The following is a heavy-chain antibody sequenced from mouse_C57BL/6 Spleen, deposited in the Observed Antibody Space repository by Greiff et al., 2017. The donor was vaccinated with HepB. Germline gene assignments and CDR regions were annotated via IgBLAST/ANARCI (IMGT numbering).Heavy chain of an antibody. D-gene: IGHD1-1*01. Sequence: QVQLQQSGAELVRPGASVTLSCKASGYTFTDYEMHWVKQTPVHGLEWIGAIDPETGGTAYNQKFKGKAILTADKSSSTAYMELRSLTSEESAVYYCTRKDGSSYWYFDVWGTGTTVTVSS. V-gene: IGHV1-15*01. CDR1: GYTFTDYE. CDR2: IDPETGGT. CDR3: TRKDGSSYWYFDV. J-gene: IGHJ1*03.